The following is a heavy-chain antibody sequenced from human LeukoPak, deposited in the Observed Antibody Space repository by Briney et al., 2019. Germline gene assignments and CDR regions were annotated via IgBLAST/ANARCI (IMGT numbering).Heavy chain of an antibody. CDR1: GASFSTGDYY. J-gene: IGHJ4*02. CDR2: IYNSGST. CDR3: ARGAPPDS. Sequence: PSQTLSLTCIVSGASFSTGDYYWNWIRQHPGKGLEWIGYIYNSGSTYYNPSLKSRVTISVDTSKNHFSLRLTSVTAAGSAVYYCARGAPPDSWGQGTLVTVSS. V-gene: IGHV4-31*03.